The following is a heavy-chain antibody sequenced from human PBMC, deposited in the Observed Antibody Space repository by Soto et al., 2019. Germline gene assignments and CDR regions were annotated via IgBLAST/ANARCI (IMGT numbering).Heavy chain of an antibody. CDR2: ISGSGGST. D-gene: IGHD2-15*01. CDR1: GFTFSSYA. Sequence: EVQLLESGGGLVQPGGSLRLSCAASGFTFSSYAMSWVRQAPGKGMEWILAISGSGGSTYYAYSVKGRFTISSDNSKNTLYLQMNSLRAEDTAVYYCAKEGDVVVVAATHFDSWGQGTLVTVSS. V-gene: IGHV3-23*01. CDR3: AKEGDVVVVAATHFDS. J-gene: IGHJ4*02.